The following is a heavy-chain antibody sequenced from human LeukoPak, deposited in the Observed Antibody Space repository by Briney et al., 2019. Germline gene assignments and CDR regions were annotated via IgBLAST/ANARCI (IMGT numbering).Heavy chain of an antibody. CDR3: AKGLYDYALDV. J-gene: IGHJ6*02. Sequence: GGSLRLSCAASGFTFRNYAMTWVRQALGEGLDWFAFIGVRVGRTYYADPVKGRFTISRDNFKNTLYLQMNSLRAEDTAIYYCAKGLYDYALDVWGQGTAVTVSS. CDR2: IGVRVGRT. V-gene: IGHV3-23*01. CDR1: GFTFRNYA.